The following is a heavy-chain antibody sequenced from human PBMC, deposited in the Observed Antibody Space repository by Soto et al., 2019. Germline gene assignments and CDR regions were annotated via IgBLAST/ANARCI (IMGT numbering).Heavy chain of an antibody. CDR1: GFTFSSYG. J-gene: IGHJ6*02. CDR3: AKVPYSGGWDHYYSGMDV. D-gene: IGHD6-19*01. CDR2: ISYDGSNK. Sequence: QVQLVESGGGVVQPGRSLRLSCATSGFTFSSYGMHWVRQAPGKGLEWVAVISYDGSNKYYADSVKGRFTISRDNSKTTLYLKMNGLGAGDTAVYYCAKVPYSGGWDHYYSGMDVWGQGTTVPVS. V-gene: IGHV3-30*18.